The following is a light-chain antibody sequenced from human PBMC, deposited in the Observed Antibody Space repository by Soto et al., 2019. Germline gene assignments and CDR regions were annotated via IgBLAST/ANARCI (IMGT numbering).Light chain of an antibody. CDR2: GSG. CDR3: QSYDSSLRGGV. J-gene: IGLJ1*01. CDR1: SSNIGAGYG. Sequence: QSVLTQPPSVSGAPGQGVTIFCTGSSSNIGAGYGVNWYKQLPGTAPKLLIYGSGNRSSGVPDRFSGSKSGTSASLAITGLQAEDEADYYCQSYDSSLRGGVFGAGTKLTVL. V-gene: IGLV1-40*01.